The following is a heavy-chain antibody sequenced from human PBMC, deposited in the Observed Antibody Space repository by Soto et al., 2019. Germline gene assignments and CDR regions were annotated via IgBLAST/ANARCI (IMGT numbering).Heavy chain of an antibody. CDR3: ARDYDSSGYYGTGFDY. CDR1: GFTFSSYA. CDR2: ISYDGSNK. D-gene: IGHD3-22*01. J-gene: IGHJ4*02. Sequence: GESLKISCAASGFTFSSYAMHWVRQAPGKGLEWVAVISYDGSNKYYADSVKGRFTISRDNSKNTLYLQMNSLRAEDTAVYYCARDYDSSGYYGTGFDYWGQGTLVTVSS. V-gene: IGHV3-30-3*01.